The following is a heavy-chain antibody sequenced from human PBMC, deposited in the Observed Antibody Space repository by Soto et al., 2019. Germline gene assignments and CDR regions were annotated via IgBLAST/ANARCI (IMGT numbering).Heavy chain of an antibody. CDR2: ISAYNGNT. Sequence: GASVKVSCKASGYTFTSYGISWVRQAPGQGLEWMGWISAYNGNTNYAQKLQGRVTMTTDTSTSTAYMELRSLRSDDTAVYYCARDRYCISTSCYAFYDFYGYGMDVWGQGTTVTVSS. D-gene: IGHD2-2*01. CDR3: ARDRYCISTSCYAFYDFYGYGMDV. CDR1: GYTFTSYG. V-gene: IGHV1-18*01. J-gene: IGHJ6*02.